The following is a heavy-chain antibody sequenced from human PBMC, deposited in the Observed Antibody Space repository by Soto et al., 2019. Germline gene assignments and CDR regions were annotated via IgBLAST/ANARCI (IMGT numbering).Heavy chain of an antibody. J-gene: IGHJ6*02. D-gene: IGHD1-7*01. V-gene: IGHV4-34*02. Sequence: QVHLQQRGAGLLKPSETLSLNCVVSGESFSGYYWSWIRQTPGMGLEWIGEVDHRGSTTYNPSLKHRASISIASSKNLFSLELTSVTAADTALYFCARYEYGNSLYGVDVWGQGTRVTVSS. CDR1: GESFSGYY. CDR3: ARYEYGNSLYGVDV. CDR2: VDHRGST.